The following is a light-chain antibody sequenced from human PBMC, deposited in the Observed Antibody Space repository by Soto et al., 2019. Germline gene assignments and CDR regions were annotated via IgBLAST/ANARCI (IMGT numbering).Light chain of an antibody. Sequence: DIQMTQSTSTLSASVGDRVTITFRASQYMSSWLAWYQEKPGKAPKLLIYKAYTLKSGVTSRFSGSGSGTEFTLTISSLEPEDFAVYYCQPRSNWPRTVGQGTKVEIK. V-gene: IGKV1-5*03. J-gene: IGKJ1*01. CDR2: KAY. CDR3: QPRSNWPRT. CDR1: QYMSSW.